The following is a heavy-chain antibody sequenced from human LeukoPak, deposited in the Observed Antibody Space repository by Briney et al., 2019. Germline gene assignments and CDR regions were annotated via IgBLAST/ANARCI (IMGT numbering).Heavy chain of an antibody. D-gene: IGHD4/OR15-4a*01. CDR1: GFTFSSHG. Sequence: GGSLRLSCEASGFTFSSHGMHWVRQAPGKGLKGGAFIRYDGNNKYYADSVKGRFTISRDNSKNPLYLQMNSLRAEDTAVYYCASRAGAYSHPYDYWGQGTLVTVSS. CDR2: IRYDGNNK. J-gene: IGHJ4*02. CDR3: ASRAGAYSHPYDY. V-gene: IGHV3-30*02.